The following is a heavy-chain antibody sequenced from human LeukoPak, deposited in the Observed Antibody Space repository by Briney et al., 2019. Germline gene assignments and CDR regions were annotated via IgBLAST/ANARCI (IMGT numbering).Heavy chain of an antibody. J-gene: IGHJ5*02. Sequence: GASVRVSCKTSGYTFTDYYIHWVRQAPGQGLEWMGWINSNSGGTSYAQKFQGRVTLTRDTPTRTAYMELNRLTSDDTAVYYCARVPTEGVVVPAALDRLYNWFDPWGQGTLVTVSS. CDR2: INSNSGGT. V-gene: IGHV1-2*02. CDR1: GYTFTDYY. CDR3: ARVPTEGVVVPAALDRLYNWFDP. D-gene: IGHD2-2*01.